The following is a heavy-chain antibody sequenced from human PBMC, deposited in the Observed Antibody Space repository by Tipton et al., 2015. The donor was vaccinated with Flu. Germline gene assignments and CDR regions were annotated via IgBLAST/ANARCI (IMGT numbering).Heavy chain of an antibody. CDR1: GGSLSGYY. CDR3: AREGYSGYDFGYYFDS. D-gene: IGHD5-12*01. V-gene: IGHV4-4*07. CDR2: IYTGGSS. J-gene: IGHJ4*02. Sequence: TLSLTCTVSGGSLSGYYWSWIRQPAGKGLEWIGRIYTGGSSYYNPSLKSRVTMSVDTSKNQFSLKLDSMTAADTAVYFCAREGYSGYDFGYYFDSWGQGTLVTFST.